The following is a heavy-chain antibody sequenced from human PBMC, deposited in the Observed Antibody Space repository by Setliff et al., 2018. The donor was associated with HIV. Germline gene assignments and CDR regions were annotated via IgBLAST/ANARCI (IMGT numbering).Heavy chain of an antibody. CDR1: GYTFTDYY. J-gene: IGHJ4*02. CDR2: VDPEDGET. Sequence: GASVKVSCKASGYTFTDYYMHWVQQAPGKGLEWMGRVDPEDGETIYAEKFQGRVTITAGTSTDTAYMELSSLRSEDTAVYYCATVEWEPADYWGQGTLVTVSS. CDR3: ATVEWEPADY. V-gene: IGHV1-69-2*01. D-gene: IGHD1-26*01.